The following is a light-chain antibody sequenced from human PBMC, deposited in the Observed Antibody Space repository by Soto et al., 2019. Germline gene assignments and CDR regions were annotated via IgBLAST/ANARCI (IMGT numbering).Light chain of an antibody. V-gene: IGKV4-1*01. Sequence: DIVMTQSPDSLTVSLGERATINCKASQPVLRSSNNKNHLAWYQQKPAQSPKMLISWASTRESGVPDRFSGSGSGTEFTLTISSLHAEDAAVYYCQQYHDVPVTFGQGTRLEIK. J-gene: IGKJ5*01. CDR3: QQYHDVPVT. CDR2: WAS. CDR1: QPVLRSSNNKNH.